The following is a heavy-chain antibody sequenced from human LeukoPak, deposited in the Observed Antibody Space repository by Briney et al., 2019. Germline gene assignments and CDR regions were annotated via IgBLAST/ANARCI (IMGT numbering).Heavy chain of an antibody. CDR1: GFTSSSYS. D-gene: IGHD6-13*01. J-gene: IGHJ4*02. V-gene: IGHV3-21*01. Sequence: GGSLRLSCAASGFTSSSYSMNWVRQAPGKGLEWVSSISSSSSYIYYADSVKGRFTISRDNAKNSLYLQMKSLRAEDTAVYYCARDRESSSWFDYWGQGTLVTVSS. CDR3: ARDRESSSWFDY. CDR2: ISSSSSYI.